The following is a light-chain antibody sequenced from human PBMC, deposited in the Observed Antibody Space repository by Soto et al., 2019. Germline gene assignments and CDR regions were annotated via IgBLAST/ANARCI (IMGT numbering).Light chain of an antibody. J-gene: IGKJ3*01. CDR2: GAS. Sequence: EILLTQSPGTLSLSPGERATLSCRASQSISSNYLAWYQQSPGQAPRLLIFGASYRATGIPDMFSGSGSGTDFTLTISRLEPEDFAVYYCQQYSSSPPEFTFGPGTRVDSK. CDR3: QQYSSSPPEFT. V-gene: IGKV3-20*01. CDR1: QSISSNY.